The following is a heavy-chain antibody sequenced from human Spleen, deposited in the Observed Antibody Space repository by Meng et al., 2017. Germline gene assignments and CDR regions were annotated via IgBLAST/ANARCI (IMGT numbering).Heavy chain of an antibody. D-gene: IGHD6-13*01. CDR1: GYTFTNYD. CDR3: ARVASTWSSEFFQH. Sequence: EQLVQAGGEVKASGASVKVSCKASGYTFTNYDINWVRQATGQGLEWMGWMNPNSGNAGYAEKFQGRITMTRNTSISTAYMELSSLRSEDTAVYYCARVASTWSSEFFQHWGQGTLVTVSS. CDR2: MNPNSGNA. V-gene: IGHV1-8*02. J-gene: IGHJ1*01.